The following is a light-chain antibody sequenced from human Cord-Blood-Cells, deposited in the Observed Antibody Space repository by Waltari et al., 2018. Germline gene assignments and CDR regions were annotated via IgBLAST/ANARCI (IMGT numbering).Light chain of an antibody. CDR3: QQYGSSPPTFT. CDR2: GAS. J-gene: IGKJ3*01. CDR1: QSVSSSY. V-gene: IGKV3-20*01. Sequence: EIVLTQSPGTLSLSPGERATLSCRASQSVSSSYLAWYQQKPGQAPRLLIYGASRRATGIPDRFSGSGYGTDFTLTISRLEPEDFAVYYCQQYGSSPPTFTFGPGTKVDIK.